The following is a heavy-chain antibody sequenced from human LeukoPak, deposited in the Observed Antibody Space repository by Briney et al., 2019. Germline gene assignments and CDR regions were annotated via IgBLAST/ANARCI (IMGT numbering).Heavy chain of an antibody. D-gene: IGHD3-10*01. CDR1: GGSFSGYY. V-gene: IGHV4-34*01. Sequence: PSETLSLTCAVYGGSFSGYYWSWIRQPPGKGLEWIGEINHSGSTNYNPSLKSRVTISVDTSKNQFSLKLSSVTAADTAVYYCAWGTGVWFRESGAFDIWGQGTMVTVSS. CDR3: AWGTGVWFRESGAFDI. J-gene: IGHJ3*02. CDR2: INHSGST.